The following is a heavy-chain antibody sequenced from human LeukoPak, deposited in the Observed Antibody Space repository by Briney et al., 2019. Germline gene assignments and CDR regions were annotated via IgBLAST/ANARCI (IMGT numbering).Heavy chain of an antibody. CDR3: AKDRGGITWLFDY. CDR1: GFSFSFYP. J-gene: IGHJ4*02. Sequence: GGSLRLSCEASGFSFSFYPMHWVRQAPGKGLEYVSGISINGASTYYANSVRGRFTISRDDSKNTLYLQMGSLRAEDTAVYYCAKDRGGITWLFDYWGQGTLVTVSS. D-gene: IGHD1-20*01. CDR2: ISINGAST. V-gene: IGHV3-64*01.